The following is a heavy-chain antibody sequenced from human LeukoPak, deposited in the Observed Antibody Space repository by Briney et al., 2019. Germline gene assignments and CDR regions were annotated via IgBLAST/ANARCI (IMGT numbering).Heavy chain of an antibody. CDR1: GITFSSYA. V-gene: IGHV3-30*04. D-gene: IGHD3-10*01. Sequence: GGSLRLSCAASGITFSSYAMHWVRQAPGKGLEWVAVISHDGRSKYYADSVKGRFTISRDNSKNTLYLQMSSLRAEDTAVYYCARGGLSYYHGSASFDYWGQGTLVTVSS. CDR2: ISHDGRSK. J-gene: IGHJ4*02. CDR3: ARGGLSYYHGSASFDY.